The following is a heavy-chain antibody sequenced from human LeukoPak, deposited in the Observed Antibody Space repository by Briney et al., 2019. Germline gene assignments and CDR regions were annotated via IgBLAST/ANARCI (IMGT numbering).Heavy chain of an antibody. Sequence: ASVKVSCKASGYTFTGYYMHWVRQAPGKGLEWMGGFDPEDGETIYAQKFQGRVTMTEDTSTDTAYMELSSLRSEDTAVYYCATRGFSSGYLSMDVWGQGTTVTVSS. CDR1: GYTFTGYY. D-gene: IGHD6-19*01. J-gene: IGHJ6*02. CDR2: FDPEDGET. CDR3: ATRGFSSGYLSMDV. V-gene: IGHV1-24*01.